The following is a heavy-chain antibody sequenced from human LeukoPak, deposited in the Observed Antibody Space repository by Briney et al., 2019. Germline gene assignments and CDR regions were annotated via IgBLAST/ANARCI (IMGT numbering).Heavy chain of an antibody. CDR2: IYTSGST. V-gene: IGHV4-4*07. J-gene: IGHJ4*02. Sequence: SETLSLTCTVSGGSISSYYWSWIRQPAGKGLEWIGRIYTSGSTNYNPSLKSRATMSVDTSKNQFSLKLSSVTAADTAVYYCARCRVRGVIPSVVDYWGQGTLVTVSS. D-gene: IGHD3-10*01. CDR3: ARCRVRGVIPSVVDY. CDR1: GGSISSYY.